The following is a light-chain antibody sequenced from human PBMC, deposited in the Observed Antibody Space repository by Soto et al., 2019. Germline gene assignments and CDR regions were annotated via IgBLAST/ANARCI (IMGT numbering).Light chain of an antibody. V-gene: IGLV2-14*01. J-gene: IGLJ2*01. CDR2: EVT. CDR3: SSYSSSSVPDVI. Sequence: QSALAQPASVSGSPGQSITISCAGTNRDVGGYNYVSWYQQYPGKAPKLIIYEVTYRPSGVSNRFSGSKSGNTASLTISGLQAEDEADYYCSSYSSSSVPDVIFGGGTKLTVL. CDR1: NRDVGGYNY.